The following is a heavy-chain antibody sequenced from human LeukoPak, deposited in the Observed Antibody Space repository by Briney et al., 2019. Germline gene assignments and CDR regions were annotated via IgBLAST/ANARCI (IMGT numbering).Heavy chain of an antibody. CDR3: ARVGSSWHFDY. V-gene: IGHV3-30-3*01. D-gene: IGHD6-13*01. CDR1: GFTFNSYA. J-gene: IGHJ4*02. CDR2: ISYDGSNK. Sequence: GGSLRLSCAASGFTFNSYAMHWVRQAPGKGLEWVAVISYDGSNKYYADSVKGRFTISRDNSKNTLYLQMNSLRAEDTAVYYCARVGSSWHFDYWGQGTLVTVSS.